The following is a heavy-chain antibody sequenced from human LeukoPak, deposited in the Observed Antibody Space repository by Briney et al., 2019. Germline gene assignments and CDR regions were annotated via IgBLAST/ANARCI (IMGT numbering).Heavy chain of an antibody. J-gene: IGHJ4*02. CDR1: GFTFSSYE. V-gene: IGHV3-48*03. CDR3: ARDGYIRYFDY. CDR2: ISSSGSTI. D-gene: IGHD5-24*01. Sequence: GGSLRLSCAASGFTFSSYEMNWVRQAPGKGLEWLSYISSSGSTIYYADSVKGRFTISRDNAKNSLYLQMNSLRAEDTAVYYCARDGYIRYFDYWGQGTLVTVSS.